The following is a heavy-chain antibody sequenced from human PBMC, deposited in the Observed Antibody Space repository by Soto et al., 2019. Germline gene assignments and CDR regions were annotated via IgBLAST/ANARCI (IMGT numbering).Heavy chain of an antibody. D-gene: IGHD2-2*01. J-gene: IGHJ4*02. CDR2: ISGSGDST. Sequence: EVQLLDSVGGLVQPGGSLRLSCAASGFTFSTYAMSGVRQAPGKGLEWVSTISGSGDSTYYADSVKGRFTISRDNSKETVYRQMNSLRAEDTAVYYCAKGGEGYCSSTSCLYYFDYWGRGPLVTVSS. CDR3: AKGGEGYCSSTSCLYYFDY. V-gene: IGHV3-23*01. CDR1: GFTFSTYA.